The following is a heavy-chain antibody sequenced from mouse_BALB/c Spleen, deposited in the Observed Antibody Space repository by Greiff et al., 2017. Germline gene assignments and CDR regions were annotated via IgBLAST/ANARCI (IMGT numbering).Heavy chain of an antibody. CDR3: ARGGGNWDPFDY. D-gene: IGHD4-1*01. V-gene: IGHV5-17*02. CDR2: ISSGSSTI. J-gene: IGHJ2*01. Sequence: EVKLVESGGGLVQPGGSRKLSCAASGFTFSSFGMHWVRQAPEKGLEWVAYISSGSSTIYYADTVKGRFTISRDNPKNTLFLQMTSLRSEDTAMYYCARGGGNWDPFDYWGQGTTLTVSS. CDR1: GFTFSSFG.